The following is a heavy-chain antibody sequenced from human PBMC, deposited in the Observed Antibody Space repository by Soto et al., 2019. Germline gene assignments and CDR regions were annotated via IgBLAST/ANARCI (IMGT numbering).Heavy chain of an antibody. CDR3: ARLRYSEGSGNFDY. Sequence: ASVKVSCKASGYTFTSYAMLWVRQAPGQRLEWMGWINAGNGNTKYSQKFQGRVTITRDTSASTAYMELNSLRAEDTALYYCARLRYSEGSGNFDYWGQGTPVTVSS. V-gene: IGHV1-3*01. D-gene: IGHD1-26*01. CDR2: INAGNGNT. J-gene: IGHJ4*02. CDR1: GYTFTSYA.